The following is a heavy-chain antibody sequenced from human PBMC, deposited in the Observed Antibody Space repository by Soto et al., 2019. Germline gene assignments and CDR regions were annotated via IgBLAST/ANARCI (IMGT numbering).Heavy chain of an antibody. CDR3: ARAEPSTYYDYIWGSYRSTGYFDY. V-gene: IGHV4-59*01. D-gene: IGHD3-16*02. J-gene: IGHJ4*02. CDR2: IYYSGST. CDR1: GGSISSYY. Sequence: SETLSLTCTVSGGSISSYYWSWIRQPPGKGLEWIGYIYYSGSTNYNPSLKSRVTISVDTSKNQFSLKLSSVTAADTAVYYCARAEPSTYYDYIWGSYRSTGYFDYWGQGTLVTVSS.